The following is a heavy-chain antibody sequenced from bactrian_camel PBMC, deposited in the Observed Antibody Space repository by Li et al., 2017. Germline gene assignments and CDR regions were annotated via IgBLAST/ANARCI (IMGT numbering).Heavy chain of an antibody. J-gene: IGHJ6*01. CDR2: INGNSKNK. Sequence: LVESGGGSAQPGGSLTLSCTGSGFLFNSAFMSWLRQAPGKEAEWVSSINGNSKNKVYADSVKGRFTISKDNAKNILYLQMNNLQPEDTALYYCAAELLGVGWTTAISNCEFGSRGQGTQVTVS. D-gene: IGHD5*01. CDR3: AAELLGVGWTTAISNCEFGS. V-gene: IGHV3-2*01. CDR1: GFLFNSAF.